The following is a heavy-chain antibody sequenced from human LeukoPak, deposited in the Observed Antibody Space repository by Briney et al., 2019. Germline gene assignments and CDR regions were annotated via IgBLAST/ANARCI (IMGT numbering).Heavy chain of an antibody. V-gene: IGHV3-23*01. Sequence: GGSLRLSCAASGFTFTTYAINWVRQTPGKGLEWVSGISGDGDKAYYADSVKGRFTVSRDNSKNTVSLQMSSLRAEDTALYYCAKDLALAGTGGGFDVWGQGTRVAVSS. D-gene: IGHD6-19*01. J-gene: IGHJ3*01. CDR3: AKDLALAGTGGGFDV. CDR2: ISGDGDKA. CDR1: GFTFTTYA.